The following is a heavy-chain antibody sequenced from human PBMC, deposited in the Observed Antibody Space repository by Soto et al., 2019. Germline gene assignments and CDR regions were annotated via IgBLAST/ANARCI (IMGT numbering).Heavy chain of an antibody. CDR3: ARSNDFWSGYYIAGGWFDP. CDR2: INAGNGNT. V-gene: IGHV1-3*01. D-gene: IGHD3-3*01. CDR1: GYTFTSYA. J-gene: IGHJ5*02. Sequence: GASVKVSCKASGYTFTSYAMHWVRQAPGQRLEWMGWINAGNGNTKYSQKFQGRVTITRDTSASTAYMELSSLRSEDTAVYYCARSNDFWSGYYIAGGWFDPWGQGTLVTVSS.